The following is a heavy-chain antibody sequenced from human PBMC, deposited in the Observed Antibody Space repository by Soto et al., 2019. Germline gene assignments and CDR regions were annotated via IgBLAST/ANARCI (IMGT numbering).Heavy chain of an antibody. CDR1: GGTFSSYA. Sequence: QVQLVQSGAEVKKPGSSVKVSCNASGGTFSSYAIIWVRQAPGQGLEWMGGIIPIFGTANYAQKFQGRVKITADETTSTAYLELGRLISEDTAVYYCSRLRPHSSGWDEGYFDYWGHGTRVTVSS. CDR2: IIPIFGTA. D-gene: IGHD6-19*01. CDR3: SRLRPHSSGWDEGYFDY. J-gene: IGHJ4*01. V-gene: IGHV1-69*01.